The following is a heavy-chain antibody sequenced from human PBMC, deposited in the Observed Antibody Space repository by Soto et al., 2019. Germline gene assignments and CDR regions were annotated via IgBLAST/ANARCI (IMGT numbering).Heavy chain of an antibody. CDR3: ARDSPIYSFGYYYYYMDV. V-gene: IGHV1-18*01. Sequence: ASVKVSCKASGYTFTSYGISWVRQAPGQGLEWMGWISAYNGNTNYAQKIQGRVTMTRDTSASTAYMELSSLRSEDTAVYYCARDSPIYSFGYYYYYMDVWGKGTTVTVSS. D-gene: IGHD5-18*01. CDR1: GYTFTSYG. CDR2: ISAYNGNT. J-gene: IGHJ6*03.